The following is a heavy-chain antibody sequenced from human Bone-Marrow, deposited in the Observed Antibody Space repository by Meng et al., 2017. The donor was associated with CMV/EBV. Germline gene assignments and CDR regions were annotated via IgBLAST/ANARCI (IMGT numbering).Heavy chain of an antibody. Sequence: ASVKVSCKASGYTFTGYYIHWVRQAPGQGLEWMGWINPNSGGTSYAQKFQGRVTMTRDTSISTAYMELSSLRSDDTAVYYCARGYSYGYSWYFDYWGQGTLVTVS. CDR1: GYTFTGYY. J-gene: IGHJ4*02. CDR2: INPNSGGT. V-gene: IGHV1-2*02. CDR3: ARGYSYGYSWYFDY. D-gene: IGHD5-18*01.